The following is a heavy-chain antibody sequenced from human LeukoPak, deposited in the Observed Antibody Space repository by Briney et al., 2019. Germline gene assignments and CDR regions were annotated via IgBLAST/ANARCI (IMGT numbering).Heavy chain of an antibody. J-gene: IGHJ4*02. CDR1: GFTFSSYA. CDR3: ARATGYSYGMNHDY. D-gene: IGHD5-18*01. CDR2: ISGSGGST. V-gene: IGHV3-23*01. Sequence: GGSLRLSCAASGFTFSSYAMSWVRQAPGKGLEWVSAISGSGGSTYYADSVKGRFTTSRDNAKNSLYLQMNSLRAEDTAVYYCARATGYSYGMNHDYWGQGTLVTVSS.